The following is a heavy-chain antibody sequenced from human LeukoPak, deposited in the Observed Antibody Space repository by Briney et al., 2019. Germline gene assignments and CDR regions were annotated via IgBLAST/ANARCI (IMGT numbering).Heavy chain of an antibody. D-gene: IGHD3-16*01. J-gene: IGHJ4*02. Sequence: SETLSLTCTVSGYSINSGFYWGWTRPPPGKGLEWIGSIYHSGSTHYKSSLKSRVTISVDTSKNQLSLKLTSVTAADTAVYYCARGVGLTQGGAFDFWGQGTLVTVSS. CDR1: GYSINSGFY. CDR3: ARGVGLTQGGAFDF. V-gene: IGHV4-38-2*02. CDR2: IYHSGST.